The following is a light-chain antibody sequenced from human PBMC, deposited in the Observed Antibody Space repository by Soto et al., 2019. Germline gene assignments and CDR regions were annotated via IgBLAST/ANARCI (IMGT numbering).Light chain of an antibody. CDR1: NIGNNY. J-gene: IGLJ1*01. CDR2: DNN. V-gene: IGLV1-51*01. Sequence: QSVLTQPPSVSAAPGQKVTISCSGSNIGNNYVSWYQQLPGTAPKLLIYDNNKRPSGIPDRFSGSKSGTSATLGITGLQTGDAADYYCGTWDSSLSAYVFGTGTKLTVL. CDR3: GTWDSSLSAYV.